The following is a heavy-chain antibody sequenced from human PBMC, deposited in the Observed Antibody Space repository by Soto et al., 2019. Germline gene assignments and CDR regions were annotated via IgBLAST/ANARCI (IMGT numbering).Heavy chain of an antibody. V-gene: IGHV3-48*02. J-gene: IGHJ6*02. D-gene: IGHD3-10*01. CDR2: ISRSSTGI. CDR3: ARAVTWGLDV. CDR1: GFTFSLYS. Sequence: EVQLVESGGGLVQPGGSLRLSCAASGFTFSLYSMSWVRQAPGKGLEWVSYISRSSTGIHYADSVKGRCTISRDDATNSMHLQMNGLRDGDTVVYDCARAVTWGLDVWAQGTTVSISS.